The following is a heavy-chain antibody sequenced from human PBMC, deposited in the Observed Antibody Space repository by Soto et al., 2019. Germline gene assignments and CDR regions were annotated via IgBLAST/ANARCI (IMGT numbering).Heavy chain of an antibody. J-gene: IGHJ6*02. V-gene: IGHV4-31*03. Sequence: TLSLTCTFSGGSIISGGYYWSWIRQHPGEGLEWIGYIYYSGSTYYNPSLKSRVTISVDTSKNQFSLKLSSVTAADTAVYYCARDREFHCSGGSFYSGYYYGMDVWGQGTTVTVSS. CDR1: GGSIISGGYY. CDR2: IYYSGST. CDR3: ARDREFHCSGGSFYSGYYYGMDV. D-gene: IGHD2-15*01.